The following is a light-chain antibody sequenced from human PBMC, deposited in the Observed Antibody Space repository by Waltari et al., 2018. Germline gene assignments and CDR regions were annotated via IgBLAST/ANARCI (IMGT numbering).Light chain of an antibody. J-gene: IGKJ5*01. V-gene: IGKV3-11*01. CDR3: QQRCYRPS. CDR1: QSVSTC. CDR2: DVS. Sequence: EIVLTQSPATLSLSPGERATLPCRASQSVSTCLAWYQQKPGQAPRLLIYDVSNRATDIPARFSGSESGTDFTLTISSRESEDYAVYYGQQRCYRPSFGQGTRLEIK.